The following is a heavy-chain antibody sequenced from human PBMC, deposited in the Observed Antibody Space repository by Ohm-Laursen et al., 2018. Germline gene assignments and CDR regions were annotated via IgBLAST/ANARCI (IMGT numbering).Heavy chain of an antibody. CDR1: GFIVNSNH. V-gene: IGHV3-66*01. J-gene: IGHJ4*02. Sequence: SLRLSCSATGFIVNSNHMSWVRQAPGKGLEWVSVINTEDQTFYLNSVKGRFSISRDNSKNTLYLQMNSLRAEDTAVYYCARDYYDSLLPYWGQGTLVTVSS. CDR2: INTEDQT. CDR3: ARDYYDSLLPY. D-gene: IGHD3-22*01.